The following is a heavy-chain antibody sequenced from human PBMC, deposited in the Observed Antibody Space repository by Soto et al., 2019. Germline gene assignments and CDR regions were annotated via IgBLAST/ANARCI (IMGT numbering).Heavy chain of an antibody. CDR3: TRSLATPY. CDR2: INTDGITT. Sequence: GGSLRLSCAASGFTFSNYWKHWVRQAPGKGPMWVSLINTDGITTSYADSVKGRFTISRDNAKNTLYLEMHSLRAEDTAMYYCTRSLATPYWGQGTLVTVSS. D-gene: IGHD3-16*01. V-gene: IGHV3-74*01. J-gene: IGHJ4*02. CDR1: GFTFSNYW.